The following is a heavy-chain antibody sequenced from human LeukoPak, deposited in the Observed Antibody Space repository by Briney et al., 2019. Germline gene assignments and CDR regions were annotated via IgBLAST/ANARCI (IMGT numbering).Heavy chain of an antibody. CDR3: ATVMGSSPSTAYFAY. CDR2: ISNDGRHM. Sequence: PGGSLRLSCGGSGFIFSSYAINWVRQTPGKGLEWLSAISNDGRHMYYTDSVKGRFTTSRDNSRNTAYLQMNGLRVEDTAVYYCATVMGSSPSTAYFAYWGQGTLVTVSS. D-gene: IGHD6-6*01. CDR1: GFIFSSYA. J-gene: IGHJ4*02. V-gene: IGHV3-23*01.